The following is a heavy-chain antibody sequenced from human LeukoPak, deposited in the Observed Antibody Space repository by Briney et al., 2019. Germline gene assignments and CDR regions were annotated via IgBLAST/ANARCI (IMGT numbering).Heavy chain of an antibody. V-gene: IGHV3-30-3*01. D-gene: IGHD2-8*01. J-gene: IGHJ3*02. CDR3: ARDPVYATPHDAFDI. CDR1: GFTFSSYA. CDR2: ISYDGSNK. Sequence: GGSLRLSCAASGFTFSSYAMHWVRQAPGKGLEWVAVISYDGSNKYYADSVKGRFTISRDNSKNTLYLQMNSLRAEDTAVYYCARDPVYATPHDAFDIWGQGTMVTVSS.